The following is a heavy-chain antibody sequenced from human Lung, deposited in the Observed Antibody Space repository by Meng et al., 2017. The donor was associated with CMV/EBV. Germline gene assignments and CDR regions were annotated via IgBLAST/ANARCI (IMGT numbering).Heavy chain of an antibody. CDR3: IRNDYSNY. Sequence: VGMGGSEGGWVKPWGSLTLSCAASGFTFRNAWMSWGRQAPGKGLEWVGRIKSKTDGGTTDYAAPVKGRFTISRDDSKNTLYLQMNSLKTEDTAVYYCIRNDYSNYWGQGTLVTVSS. J-gene: IGHJ4*02. CDR2: IKSKTDGGTT. V-gene: IGHV3-15*01. D-gene: IGHD4-11*01. CDR1: GFTFRNAW.